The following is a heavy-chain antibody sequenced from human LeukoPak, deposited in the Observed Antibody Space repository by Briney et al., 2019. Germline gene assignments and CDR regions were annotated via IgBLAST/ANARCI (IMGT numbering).Heavy chain of an antibody. CDR2: IYYSGST. J-gene: IGHJ3*02. Sequence: SETLSLTCTVSGGSISSSSYYWGWIRQPPGKGLEWIGSIYYSGSTNYNPSLKSRVTISVDTSKNQFSLKLSSVTAADTAVYYCARNAPEYYYGSGRAFDIWGQGTMVTVSS. V-gene: IGHV4-39*07. CDR1: GGSISSSSYY. D-gene: IGHD3-10*01. CDR3: ARNAPEYYYGSGRAFDI.